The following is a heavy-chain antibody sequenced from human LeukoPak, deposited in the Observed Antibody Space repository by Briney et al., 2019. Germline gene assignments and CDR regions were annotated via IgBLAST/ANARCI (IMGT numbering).Heavy chain of an antibody. CDR2: IYYSGST. D-gene: IGHD4-11*01. J-gene: IGHJ4*02. V-gene: IGHV4-31*03. CDR1: GGSISSGHYY. Sequence: SQTLSLTCTVSGGSISSGHYYWSWIRQHPGKGLEWIGYIYYSGSTYYNPSLKSRVTISVDTSKNQFSLMPSYVTAADTAVYYCARDAPDYSFDFWGQGTLVTVSS. CDR3: ARDAPDYSFDF.